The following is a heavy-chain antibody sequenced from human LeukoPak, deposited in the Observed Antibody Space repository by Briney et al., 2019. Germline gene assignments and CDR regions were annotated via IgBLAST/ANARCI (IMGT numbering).Heavy chain of an antibody. V-gene: IGHV3-48*04. CDR3: ARDSTSYSSRPYYFDY. D-gene: IGHD6-13*01. J-gene: IGHJ4*02. Sequence: GGSLRLSCAASGFTFNNYAMNWVRQAPGKGLEWISYISSGIYPIHYADSVEGRFTISRDNAKNSLYLQMNSLRAEDTAVYYCARDSTSYSSRPYYFDYWGQGTLVTVSS. CDR2: ISSGIYPI. CDR1: GFTFNNYA.